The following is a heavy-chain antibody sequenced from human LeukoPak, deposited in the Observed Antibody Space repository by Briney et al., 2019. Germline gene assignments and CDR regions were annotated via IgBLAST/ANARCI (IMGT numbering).Heavy chain of an antibody. V-gene: IGHV4-38-2*01. D-gene: IGHD6-19*01. CDR2: IYQSGRT. CDR1: GYSISSGYY. Sequence: SETLSLTCGVSGYSISSGYYWGWIRQPPGKGLEWIGSIYQSGRTYYNPSLKSRVTISVDTSKNQFSLKLSSVTAADTAVYYCASTSSSGWYYFDHWGQGTLVTVSS. J-gene: IGHJ4*02. CDR3: ASTSSSGWYYFDH.